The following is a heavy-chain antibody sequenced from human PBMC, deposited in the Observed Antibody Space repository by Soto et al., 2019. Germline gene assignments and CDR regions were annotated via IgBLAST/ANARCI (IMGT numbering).Heavy chain of an antibody. CDR3: AKAYPSGYSYGLFDY. J-gene: IGHJ4*02. D-gene: IGHD5-18*01. V-gene: IGHV3-23*01. Sequence: GGSLRLSCAASGFTFSSYAMSWVRQAPGKGLEWVSAISGSGGSTYYADSVKGRFTISRDDSKNTLYLQMNSLRAEDTAVYYCAKAYPSGYSYGLFDYWGREPLVTFSS. CDR2: ISGSGGST. CDR1: GFTFSSYA.